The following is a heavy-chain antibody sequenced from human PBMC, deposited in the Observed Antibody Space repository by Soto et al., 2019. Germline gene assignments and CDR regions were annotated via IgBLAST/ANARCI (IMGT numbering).Heavy chain of an antibody. CDR2: IGTAGDT. D-gene: IGHD2-8*01. CDR1: GFTFSSYD. J-gene: IGHJ3*02. Sequence: GGSLRLPCAASGFTFSSYDMHWVRQATGKGLEWVSAIGTAGDTYYPGSVKGRFTIARENAKNSLYLQMNSLRAGDTAVYYCARGGILDCTNGVCYRAFDIWGQGTMVTVSS. CDR3: ARGGILDCTNGVCYRAFDI. V-gene: IGHV3-13*01.